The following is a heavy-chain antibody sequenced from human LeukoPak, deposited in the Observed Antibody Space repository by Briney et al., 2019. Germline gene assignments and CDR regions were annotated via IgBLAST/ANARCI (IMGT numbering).Heavy chain of an antibody. CDR1: GFTFSSYW. CDR3: ARDEFTNSGSFYDRSGSWLKRAQRKSVPFGMDV. Sequence: GGSLRLSCAASGFTFSSYWMTWFRQAPGKGLEWVANIKQDGSENYYVDSVKGRFPISRDNARNSLYLQMNSLRAEDTAVYYCARDEFTNSGSFYDRSGSWLKRAQRKSVPFGMDVWGQGTTVTVSS. V-gene: IGHV3-7*01. J-gene: IGHJ6*02. D-gene: IGHD1-26*01. CDR2: IKQDGSEN.